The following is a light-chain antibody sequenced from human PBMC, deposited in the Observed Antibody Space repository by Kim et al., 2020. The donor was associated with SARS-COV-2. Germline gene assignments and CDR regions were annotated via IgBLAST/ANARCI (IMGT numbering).Light chain of an antibody. V-gene: IGKV1-5*01. J-gene: IGKJ2*01. Sequence: DIQMTQSPSTLSASVGDRVTISCRASESVGSWLAWYQQKPGEAPKLLIYDASTLENGVPSRFSGSGSGTEFTLTISSLQPDDFATFYCQYYFSYPMYTFGQGTKVDIK. CDR2: DAS. CDR1: ESVGSW. CDR3: QYYFSYPMYT.